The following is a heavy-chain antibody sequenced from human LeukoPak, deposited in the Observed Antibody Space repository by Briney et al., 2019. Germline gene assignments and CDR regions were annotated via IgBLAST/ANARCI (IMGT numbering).Heavy chain of an antibody. V-gene: IGHV3-53*01. CDR1: GFTFSSYA. Sequence: GGSLRLSCAASGFTFSSYAMSWVRQAPGKGLEWVSVIYSGGSTYYADSVKGRFTISRDNSKNTVSLQMNSLRAEDTAVYYCARDRSSRGMDYWGQGTLVTVSS. CDR2: IYSGGST. D-gene: IGHD6-13*01. J-gene: IGHJ4*02. CDR3: ARDRSSRGMDY.